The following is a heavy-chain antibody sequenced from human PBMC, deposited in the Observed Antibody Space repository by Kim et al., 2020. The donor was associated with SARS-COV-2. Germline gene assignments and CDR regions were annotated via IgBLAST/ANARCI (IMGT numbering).Heavy chain of an antibody. Sequence: NYAQKLQGRVTMTTDTSTSTAYMELRSLRSDDTAVYYCARVGERRDYFDYWGQGTLVTVSS. J-gene: IGHJ4*02. V-gene: IGHV1-18*01. CDR3: ARVGERRDYFDY. D-gene: IGHD1-1*01.